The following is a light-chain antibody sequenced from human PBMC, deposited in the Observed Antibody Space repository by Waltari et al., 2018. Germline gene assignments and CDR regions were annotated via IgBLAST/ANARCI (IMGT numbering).Light chain of an antibody. CDR2: DNN. J-gene: IGLJ2*01. CDR3: QSYDRSLSGSV. V-gene: IGLV1-40*01. CDR1: SSNIGAGYD. Sequence: QSVLTQPPSVSGAPGQRVTISCTGSSSNIGAGYDVHWYQQLPGTAPKLLIYDNNNRPSGVPDRFSGSKSGTSASLAITGLQAEDEADYYCQSYDRSLSGSVFGGGTKLTVL.